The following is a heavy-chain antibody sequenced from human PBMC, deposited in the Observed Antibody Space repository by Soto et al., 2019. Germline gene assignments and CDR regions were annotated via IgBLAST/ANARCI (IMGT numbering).Heavy chain of an antibody. J-gene: IGHJ6*02. CDR2: IYPGYSDT. CDR3: ASIGVGVRGVIGRGHTDAHYYYYGMDV. Sequence: GKSLKISCQGSGYSFTSYWIGWVRQMPGKGLEWMGIIYPGYSDTRYSPSFQGQVTISADKSISTAYLQWSSLKASDTAMYYCASIGVGVRGVIGRGHTDAHYYYYGMDVWGQGTTV. CDR1: GYSFTSYW. V-gene: IGHV5-51*01. D-gene: IGHD3-10*01.